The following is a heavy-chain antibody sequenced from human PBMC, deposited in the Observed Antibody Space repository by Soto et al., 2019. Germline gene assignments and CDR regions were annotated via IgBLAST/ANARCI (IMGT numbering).Heavy chain of an antibody. J-gene: IGHJ4*02. CDR2: FHYSGRT. CDR3: ARETLWSGYFDY. CDR1: GGSTSTYY. V-gene: IGHV4-59*01. D-gene: IGHD3-3*01. Sequence: SETLSLTCSVFGGSTSTYYWSWIRQPPGKGLEWIAYFHYSGRTDYNPSLKSRVLISVDTSKNQIFLQLSSVTAADTAVYYCARETLWSGYFDYWGQGALVT.